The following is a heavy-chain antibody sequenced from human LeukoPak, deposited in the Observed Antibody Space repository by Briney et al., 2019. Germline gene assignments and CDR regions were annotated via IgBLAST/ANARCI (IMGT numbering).Heavy chain of an antibody. CDR2: IYHSGST. D-gene: IGHD3-22*01. CDR1: GYSISSGYY. Sequence: SETLSLTCTVSGYSISSGYYWGWIRQPPGKGLEWIGSIYHSGSTYYNPSLKSRVTISVDTSKNQFSLKLSSVTAADTAVYYCARDPWYDSSGYVVDYWGQGTLVTVSS. CDR3: ARDPWYDSSGYVVDY. J-gene: IGHJ4*02. V-gene: IGHV4-38-2*02.